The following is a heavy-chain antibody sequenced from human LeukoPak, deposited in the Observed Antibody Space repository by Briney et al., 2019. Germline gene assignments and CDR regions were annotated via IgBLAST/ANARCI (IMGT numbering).Heavy chain of an antibody. CDR3: ARGEDIVVVPAALLGY. CDR2: INPNSGGT. CDR1: GYTFTGYY. V-gene: IGHV1-2*02. D-gene: IGHD2-2*01. Sequence: ASVKVSCKASGYTFTGYYMHWVRQAPGQGLEWMGWINPNSGGTNYAQKFQGRVTMTRDTSISAAYMELSRLRSDDTAVYYCARGEDIVVVPAALLGYWGQGTLVTVSS. J-gene: IGHJ4*02.